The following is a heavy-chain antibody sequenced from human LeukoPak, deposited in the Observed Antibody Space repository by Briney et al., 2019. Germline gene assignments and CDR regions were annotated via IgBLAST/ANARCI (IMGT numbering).Heavy chain of an antibody. V-gene: IGHV3-23*01. CDR3: VTPPLYNAYDYYFDY. J-gene: IGHJ4*02. Sequence: GGSLRLSCAASGFIFSSYAMSWVRLAPGKGLEWISVISGSGGRTDYADSVKGRFTISRDNSKNTLYLQVSSLRAEDTAVYYCVTPPLYNAYDYYFDYWGQGTLVTVSS. CDR1: GFIFSSYA. CDR2: ISGSGGRT. D-gene: IGHD5-12*01.